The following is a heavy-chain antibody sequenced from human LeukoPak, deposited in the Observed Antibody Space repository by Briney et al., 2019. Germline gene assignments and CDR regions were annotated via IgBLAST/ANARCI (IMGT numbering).Heavy chain of an antibody. D-gene: IGHD3-3*01. J-gene: IGHJ4*02. CDR2: IYYSGST. V-gene: IGHV4-39*07. CDR3: ARSGYPGRPLDY. CDR1: DGSISSSSYY. Sequence: PSETLSLTCTVSDGSISSSSYYWDWIRQPPGKGLEWIGSIYYSGSTYYNPSLKSRVTISVDTSKNQFSLKLSSVTAADTAVYYCARSGYPGRPLDYWGQGTLVTVSS.